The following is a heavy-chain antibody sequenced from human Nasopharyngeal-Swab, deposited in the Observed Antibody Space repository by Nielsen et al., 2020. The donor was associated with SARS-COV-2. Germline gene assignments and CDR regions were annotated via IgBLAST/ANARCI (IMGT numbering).Heavy chain of an antibody. CDR2: INHSGST. Sequence: LRLSCAVYGGSFSGYYWSWIRQPPGKGLEWIGEINHSGSTNYNPSLKSRVTISVDTSKNQFSLKLGSVTAADTAVYYCARADGRFVNWFDPWGQGTLVTVSS. CDR1: GGSFSGYY. J-gene: IGHJ5*02. V-gene: IGHV4-34*01. CDR3: ARADGRFVNWFDP. D-gene: IGHD2-15*01.